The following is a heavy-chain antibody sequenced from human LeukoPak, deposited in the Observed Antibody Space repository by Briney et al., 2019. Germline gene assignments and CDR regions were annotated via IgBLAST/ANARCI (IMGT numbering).Heavy chain of an antibody. D-gene: IGHD3/OR15-3a*01. J-gene: IGHJ4*02. CDR3: ARESIGLKNYYFDC. CDR2: ISSSSSYI. CDR1: GFTFDDYG. Sequence: PGGSLRLSCAASGFTFDDYGMSWVRQAPGKGLEWVSSISSSSSYIYYADSVKGRFTISRDNAKNSLYLQMNSLRAEDTAVYYCARESIGLKNYYFDCWGQGTLVTVSS. V-gene: IGHV3-21*01.